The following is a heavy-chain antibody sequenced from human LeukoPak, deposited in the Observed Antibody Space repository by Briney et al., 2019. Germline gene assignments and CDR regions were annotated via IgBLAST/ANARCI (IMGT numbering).Heavy chain of an antibody. CDR1: GFSVNGNY. D-gene: IGHD3-10*01. CDR3: AGGSYPLTY. V-gene: IGHV3-66*01. Sequence: GGSLRLSCAASGFSVNGNYWHWVRQTPGQRPQWISIIYSDGKTLYADSVRGRFTFSRDNSRNTLYLQMNSLRVEDTAVYFCAGGSYPLTYWGQGSLITVSS. CDR2: IYSDGKT. J-gene: IGHJ4*02.